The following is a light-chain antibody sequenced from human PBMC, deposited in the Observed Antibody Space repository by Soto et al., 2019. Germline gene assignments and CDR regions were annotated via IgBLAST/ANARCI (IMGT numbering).Light chain of an antibody. Sequence: ELVMTQSPATLSLSPGDSATLSCRASQSVSSSYLAWYQQKPGQSPRLLIYGASTRATGIPARFSGSGSGTEFNITISSLQSEDFAVYYCQQYNNWPPITVGQGTRLEI. CDR1: QSVSSSY. J-gene: IGKJ5*01. CDR2: GAS. V-gene: IGKV3-15*01. CDR3: QQYNNWPPIT.